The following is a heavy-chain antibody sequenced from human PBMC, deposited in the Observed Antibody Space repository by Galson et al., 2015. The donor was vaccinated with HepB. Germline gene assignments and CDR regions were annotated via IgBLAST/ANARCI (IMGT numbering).Heavy chain of an antibody. V-gene: IGHV3-30-3*01. CDR3: ARDYEGSSGWQGCFDI. Sequence: SLRLSCAASGFTFSSYAMHWVRQAPGKGLEWVAVISYDGSNKYYADSVKGRFTISRDNSKNTLYLQMNSLRAEDTAVYYCARDYEGSSGWQGCFDIWGQGTMVTVSS. J-gene: IGHJ3*02. D-gene: IGHD6-19*01. CDR2: ISYDGSNK. CDR1: GFTFSSYA.